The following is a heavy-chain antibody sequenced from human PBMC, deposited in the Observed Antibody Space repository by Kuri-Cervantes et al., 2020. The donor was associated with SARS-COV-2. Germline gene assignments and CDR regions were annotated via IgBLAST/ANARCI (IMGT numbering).Heavy chain of an antibody. D-gene: IGHD6-6*01. CDR1: GFTFGSYA. CDR2: ISGYSTI. CDR3: ARDCVYTSSSWFDP. Sequence: GESLKISCAASGFTFGSYAMSWVRQAPGKGLEGVSSISGYSTIYYADSVKGRFTISRDYAKNSLYLQMNSLRAEDTAVYYCARDCVYTSSSWFDPWGQGTLVTVSS. V-gene: IGHV3-69-1*01. J-gene: IGHJ5*02.